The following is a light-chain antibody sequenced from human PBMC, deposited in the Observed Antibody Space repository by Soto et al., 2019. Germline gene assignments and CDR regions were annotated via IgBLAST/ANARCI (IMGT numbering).Light chain of an antibody. CDR2: DAS. V-gene: IGKV3-11*01. CDR3: QQRSNWPLT. J-gene: IGKJ4*01. Sequence: EIVLTQSPATLSLSPGERATLSCRASQSVSSYLAWYQQKPGQAPRLLIYDASNRATGIPARFSGSGSGTDFNLTISSLEPDDFAVYYCQQRSNWPLTFGGGTKVEIK. CDR1: QSVSSY.